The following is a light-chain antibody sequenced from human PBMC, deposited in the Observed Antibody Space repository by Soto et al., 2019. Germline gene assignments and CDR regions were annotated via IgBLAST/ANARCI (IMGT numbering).Light chain of an antibody. CDR2: DAF. J-gene: IGKJ4*01. CDR3: QQYNNWPPLT. V-gene: IGKV3-15*01. Sequence: EVVMTQSPATLSVSPGERATLSCRASQSVGSKLAWYQPKPGQAPRLLIFDAFTRATGIPARFSGSGSGTEFTLFISSLQSEDFAVYYWQQYNNWPPLTFGGGTKVEI. CDR1: QSVGSK.